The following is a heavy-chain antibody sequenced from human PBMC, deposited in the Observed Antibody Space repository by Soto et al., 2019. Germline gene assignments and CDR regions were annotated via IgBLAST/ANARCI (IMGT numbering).Heavy chain of an antibody. CDR1: GGSVSSGSYY. CDR3: AREKRGYSYGLDY. V-gene: IGHV4-61*01. CDR2: IYYSGST. J-gene: IGHJ4*02. D-gene: IGHD5-18*01. Sequence: SETLSLTCTVSGGSVSSGSYYWSWIRQPPGKGLEWIGYIYYSGSTNYNPSLKSRVTISVDTSKNQFSLKLSSVTAADTAVYYCAREKRGYSYGLDYWRQGTLVTVSS.